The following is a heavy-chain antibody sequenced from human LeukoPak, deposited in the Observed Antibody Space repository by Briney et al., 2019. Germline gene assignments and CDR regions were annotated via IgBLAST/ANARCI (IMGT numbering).Heavy chain of an antibody. D-gene: IGHD3-10*01. V-gene: IGHV4-34*01. CDR2: INHSGST. CDR3: ARSYYGSGSSFDY. J-gene: IGHJ4*02. CDR1: GGSFSGYY. Sequence: SETLSLTCAVYGGSFSGYYWSWIRQPPGKGLEWIGEINHSGSTNYNPSLKSRVTISVDTSKNQFSLKLSSATAADTAVYYCARSYYGSGSSFDYWGQGTLVTVSS.